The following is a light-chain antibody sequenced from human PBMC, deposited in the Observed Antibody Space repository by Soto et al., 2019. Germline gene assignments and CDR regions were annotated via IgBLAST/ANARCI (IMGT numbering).Light chain of an antibody. CDR3: SSYTSSSTDV. Sequence: QSALTQPASVSGSPGQSIAISCTGTSSDVGAYDYVSWYQQHPGKAPKVMIYDVSNRPSGVSNRFSDSKSDNTASLTISGLQDEDEADYYCSSYTSSSTDVFGTGTKLTVL. CDR1: SSDVGAYDY. J-gene: IGLJ1*01. V-gene: IGLV2-14*01. CDR2: DVS.